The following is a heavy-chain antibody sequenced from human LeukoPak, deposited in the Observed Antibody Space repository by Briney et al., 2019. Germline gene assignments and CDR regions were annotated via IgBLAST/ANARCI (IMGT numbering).Heavy chain of an antibody. CDR2: MNPNSGNT. D-gene: IGHD3-16*01. CDR1: GYTFTSYD. J-gene: IGHJ3*02. V-gene: IGHV1-8*03. CDR3: ASTTSMIHDAFDI. Sequence: GASVKVSCKASGYTFTSYDINWVRQATGQGLEWMGWMNPNSGNTGYAQKFQGRVTITRNTSISTAYMELSSLRSEDTAVYYCASTTSMIHDAFDIWGQGTMVTVSS.